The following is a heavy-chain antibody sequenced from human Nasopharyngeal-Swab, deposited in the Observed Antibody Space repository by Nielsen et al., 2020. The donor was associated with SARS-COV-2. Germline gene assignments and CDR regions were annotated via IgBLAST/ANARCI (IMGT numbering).Heavy chain of an antibody. D-gene: IGHD3-16*01. CDR1: GYTFTNYY. CDR3: ARVITLFWKVRGKAFDY. J-gene: IGHJ4*02. V-gene: IGHV1-46*01. Sequence: ASVKVSCKASGYTFTNYYMHWVRQAPGQGLQWMGIINPSGGSTSYAQKFQGRVTMTRDTSTSTVYMELSSLRSEDTAVYYCARVITLFWKVRGKAFDYWGQGTLVTVSS. CDR2: INPSGGST.